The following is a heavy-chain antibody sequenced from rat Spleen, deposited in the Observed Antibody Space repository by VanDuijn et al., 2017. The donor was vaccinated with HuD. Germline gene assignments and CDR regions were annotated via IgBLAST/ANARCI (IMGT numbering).Heavy chain of an antibody. D-gene: IGHD5-1*01. J-gene: IGHJ2*01. CDR3: ATRDKNWGY. CDR2: IDSAGST. CDR1: FYSITSSYR. V-gene: IGHV3-3*01. Sequence: EVQLQESGPGLVKPSQSLSLTCSVTFYSITSSYRWSWVRKFPGNKLEWMGYIDSAGSTNYNPSLKSRISITRDTSKNQFFLQVNSVTTEDTATYYCATRDKNWGYWGQGVMVTVSS.